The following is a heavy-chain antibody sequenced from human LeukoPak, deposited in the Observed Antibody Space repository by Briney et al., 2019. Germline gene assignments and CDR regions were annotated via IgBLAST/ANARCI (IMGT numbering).Heavy chain of an antibody. V-gene: IGHV4-61*10. D-gene: IGHD3-10*01. CDR2: IYLTRGT. J-gene: IGHJ5*02. Sequence: PSETLSLTCTVSGGSISSGSYYWSWIRQPAGKGLEWIGRIYLTRGTDYNPSLKSRVTISVETSKNQFSLKLKSVTAADTAVYYCARGGYYGSGNDFRFDPWGQGTLVTVSS. CDR1: GGSISSGSYY. CDR3: ARGGYYGSGNDFRFDP.